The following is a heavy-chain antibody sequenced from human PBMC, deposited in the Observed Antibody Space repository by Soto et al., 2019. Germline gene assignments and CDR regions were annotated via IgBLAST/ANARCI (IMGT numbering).Heavy chain of an antibody. J-gene: IGHJ3*02. CDR2: IYTSGST. CDR1: GGSISSYY. CDR3: ARVVSSWLVDAFDI. D-gene: IGHD6-13*01. Sequence: QVQLQESGPGLVKPSETMSLTCTVSGGSISSYYWSSIRQPAGTGLEWIGRIYTSGSTNYTPSPKSRVTMSVDPSKNQFSRKLSSVTAADTAVYYCARVVSSWLVDAFDIWGHGTIVTVSA. V-gene: IGHV4-4*07.